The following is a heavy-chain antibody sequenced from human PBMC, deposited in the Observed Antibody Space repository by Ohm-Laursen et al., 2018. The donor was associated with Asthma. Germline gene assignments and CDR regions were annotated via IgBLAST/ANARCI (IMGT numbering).Heavy chain of an antibody. Sequence: SVKVSCKALGGTFSTSVIGWVRQAPGQGLEWMGGIIPIFGTANYAQKFQGRVTITADESTSTAYMELSSLRSEDTAVYYCARISGGATLFDYWGQGTLVTVSS. CDR2: IIPIFGTA. CDR3: ARISGGATLFDY. CDR1: GGTFSTSV. V-gene: IGHV1-69*13. J-gene: IGHJ4*02. D-gene: IGHD2-15*01.